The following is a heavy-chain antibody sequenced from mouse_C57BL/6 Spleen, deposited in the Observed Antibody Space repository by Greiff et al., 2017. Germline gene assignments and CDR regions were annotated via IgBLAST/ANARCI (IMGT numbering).Heavy chain of an antibody. V-gene: IGHV1-54*01. CDR1: GYAFTNYL. J-gene: IGHJ1*03. Sequence: VQLQESGAELVRPGTSVKVSCKASGYAFTNYLIEWVKQRPGQGLEWIGVFNPGSGGTNYNEKFKGKATLTADKSSSTAYMQLSSLTSEDSAVYFCAGYYGSSPDWYFDGWGTGTTVTVSS. D-gene: IGHD1-1*01. CDR3: AGYYGSSPDWYFDG. CDR2: FNPGSGGT.